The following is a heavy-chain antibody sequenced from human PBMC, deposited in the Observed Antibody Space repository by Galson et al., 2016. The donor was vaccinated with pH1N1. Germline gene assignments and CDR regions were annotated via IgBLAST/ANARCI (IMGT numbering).Heavy chain of an antibody. Sequence: QSGAEVKKPGESLKISCQASGYTFTTYWIGWVRQMPGKGLEWMGIIYPSDSETKYSPSFEGQVTFSVDKSKTTAYLHWSSLKASDTAIYYCARRSTELGLDYWGQGVLVTVSS. V-gene: IGHV5-51*03. J-gene: IGHJ4*02. CDR2: IYPSDSET. CDR3: ARRSTELGLDY. CDR1: GYTFTTYW. D-gene: IGHD2/OR15-2a*01.